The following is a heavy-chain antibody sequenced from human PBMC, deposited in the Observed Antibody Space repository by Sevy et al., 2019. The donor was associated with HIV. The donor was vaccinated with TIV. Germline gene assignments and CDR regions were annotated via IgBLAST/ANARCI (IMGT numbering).Heavy chain of an antibody. CDR1: RGTFGSYA. Sequence: ASVKVSCKASRGTFGSYAFSWVRQTPGQGLEWMGRIVPIVGTTNYPQKFQGRVTITADDSSTTVYMELSSLRSEVRAVYFCAGCRGYCTGARGYVDYFFDHWGQGTLVTVSS. CDR2: IVPIVGTT. D-gene: IGHD2-8*02. J-gene: IGHJ4*02. V-gene: IGHV1-69*11. CDR3: AGCRGYCTGARGYVDYFFDH.